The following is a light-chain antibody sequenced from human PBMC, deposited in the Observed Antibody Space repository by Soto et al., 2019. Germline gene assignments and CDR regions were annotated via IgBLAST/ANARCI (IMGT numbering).Light chain of an antibody. Sequence: IVMTQSPDSLALSLGERATINCKSSQSVLYSSDNNNYLAWYQQKTGQPPKLLLYWASTRESGVPDRFSGSGSGTDFTLTISSLQAEDVAVYYCQQYYTTPITFGQGTRLEIK. CDR1: QSVLYSSDNNNY. CDR2: WAS. CDR3: QQYYTTPIT. V-gene: IGKV4-1*01. J-gene: IGKJ5*01.